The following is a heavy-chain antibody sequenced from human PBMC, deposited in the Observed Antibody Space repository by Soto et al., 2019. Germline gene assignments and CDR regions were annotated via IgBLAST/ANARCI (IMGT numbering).Heavy chain of an antibody. Sequence: EEQLVESGGGLVQPGRSLRLSCAASEFTFEDYAMHWVRQAPGKGLEWVSGISWNSGSIGYAESVKGRFTIFRDNAKNSLYLEMNSLRQEDTALYYCVRDTSSGWHLKDHWGQGVQVSVSS. V-gene: IGHV3-9*01. CDR3: VRDTSSGWHLKDH. CDR2: ISWNSGSI. D-gene: IGHD3-9*01. CDR1: EFTFEDYA. J-gene: IGHJ4*02.